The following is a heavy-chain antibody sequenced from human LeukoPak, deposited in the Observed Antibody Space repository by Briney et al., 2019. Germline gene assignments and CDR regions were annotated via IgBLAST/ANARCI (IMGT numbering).Heavy chain of an antibody. D-gene: IGHD5-18*01. Sequence: GGSLRLSCAASGFTFSSYAMSWVRQAPGKGLEWVSAVSSSGGSTNYADYVKGQFTISRGNSKNTVYLHMNNLRAEDTAVYYCAKEGRKTGNTYGYEYDCWGQGTLVTVSS. CDR2: VSSSGGST. J-gene: IGHJ4*02. CDR3: AKEGRKTGNTYGYEYDC. V-gene: IGHV3-23*01. CDR1: GFTFSSYA.